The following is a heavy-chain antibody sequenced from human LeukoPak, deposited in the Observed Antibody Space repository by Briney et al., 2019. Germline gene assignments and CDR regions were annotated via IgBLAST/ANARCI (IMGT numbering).Heavy chain of an antibody. J-gene: IGHJ3*02. Sequence: ASVKVSCKASGYTFTSYGISWARQARAQGLELMAWISSYNGNTNYAQKLPGRVSMTTDTSSSSAYLELRSLRSVDVGVYYCARDRDWLSHDAFDIWGQGTMVTVSS. CDR2: ISSYNGNT. V-gene: IGHV1-18*03. D-gene: IGHD3/OR15-3a*01. CDR1: GYTFTSYG. CDR3: ARDRDWLSHDAFDI.